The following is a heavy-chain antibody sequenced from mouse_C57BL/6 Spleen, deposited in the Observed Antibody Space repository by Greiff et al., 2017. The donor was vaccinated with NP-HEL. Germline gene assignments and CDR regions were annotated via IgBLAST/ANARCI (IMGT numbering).Heavy chain of an antibody. J-gene: IGHJ3*01. CDR3: ARNGDYGSSYGFAY. D-gene: IGHD1-1*01. Sequence: QVQLQQPGAELVKPGASVKLSCKASGYTFTSYWMHWVKQRPGQGLEWIGMIHPNSGSTNYNEKFKSKATLTVDTSSSTAYMQLSSLTSEDSAVYYCARNGDYGSSYGFAYWGQGTLVTVSA. CDR2: IHPNSGST. V-gene: IGHV1-64*01. CDR1: GYTFTSYW.